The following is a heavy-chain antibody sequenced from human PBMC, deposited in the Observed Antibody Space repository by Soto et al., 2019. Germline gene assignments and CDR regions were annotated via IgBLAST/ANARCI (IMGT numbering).Heavy chain of an antibody. CDR1: GGSISSYY. Sequence: QVQLQESGPGLVKPSETLSLTCTVSGGSISSYYWSWIRQPPGKGLEWIGDIYYSGSTNYNPSLKRRVTISVDTSKNQFSLQLSSVTAADTAVYYCARQVGGWAPWYFDYGGQGTRVTVSS. V-gene: IGHV4-59*08. CDR3: ARQVGGWAPWYFDY. CDR2: IYYSGST. D-gene: IGHD6-19*01. J-gene: IGHJ4*02.